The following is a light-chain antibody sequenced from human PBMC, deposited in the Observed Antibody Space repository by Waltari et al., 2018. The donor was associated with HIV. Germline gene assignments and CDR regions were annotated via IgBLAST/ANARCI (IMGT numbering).Light chain of an antibody. CDR3: QVWDVSTDRAV. J-gene: IGLJ2*01. V-gene: IGLV3-21*04. CDR2: FDT. Sequence: SYELTQPPSLSVAPGETARFTCGGEQIGSKSVHWYQQKPGQAPMYFDTGRPSGDPERVPGSNSDNTATLTIPRAEAGDEADYFCQVWDVSTDRAVFGGGTTLTVL. CDR1: QIGSKS.